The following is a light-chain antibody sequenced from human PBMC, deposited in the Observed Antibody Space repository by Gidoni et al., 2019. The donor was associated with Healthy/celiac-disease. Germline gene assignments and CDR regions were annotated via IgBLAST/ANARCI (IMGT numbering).Light chain of an antibody. V-gene: IGLV2-11*01. CDR3: CSCASPYTLV. CDR1: SSDVGGYNY. CDR2: DIT. J-gene: IGLJ2*01. Sequence: QSALTQPRSVSGSPGQAVTISCTGISSDVGGYNYVAWYQQHPGKVPKLMIYDITNRPPGVPDRFSGSKSGNTASLTITVLHSEDEADYYCCSCASPYTLVFGGGTKLTVL.